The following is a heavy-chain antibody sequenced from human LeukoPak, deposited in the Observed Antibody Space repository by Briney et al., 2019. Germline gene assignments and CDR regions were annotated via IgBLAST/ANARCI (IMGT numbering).Heavy chain of an antibody. CDR1: GFTFISYV. V-gene: IGHV3-48*02. CDR3: ARGDRAYGMDV. Sequence: GGSLRLSCAASGFTFISYVMTWVRQAPGKGLEWVSYIISSSSTIYYADSVKGRFTISRDNAKNSLYLQMNILRDEDRAVYYCARGDRAYGMDVWGQGTRVTVSS. J-gene: IGHJ6*02. CDR2: IISSSSTI. D-gene: IGHD3-10*01.